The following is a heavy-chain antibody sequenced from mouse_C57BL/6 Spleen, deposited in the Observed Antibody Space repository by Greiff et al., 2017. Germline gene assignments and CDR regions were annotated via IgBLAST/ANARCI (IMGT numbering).Heavy chain of an antibody. D-gene: IGHD2-5*01. J-gene: IGHJ4*01. Sequence: EVQVVESGGGLVKPGGSLKLSCAASGFTFSDYGMHWVRQAPEKGLEWVAYISSGSSTNYYADTVKGRFTISRDNAKNTLFLQMTSLRSEDTAMYYCARRDYSNYEAMDYWGQGTSVTVSS. CDR2: ISSGSSTN. V-gene: IGHV5-17*01. CDR1: GFTFSDYG. CDR3: ARRDYSNYEAMDY.